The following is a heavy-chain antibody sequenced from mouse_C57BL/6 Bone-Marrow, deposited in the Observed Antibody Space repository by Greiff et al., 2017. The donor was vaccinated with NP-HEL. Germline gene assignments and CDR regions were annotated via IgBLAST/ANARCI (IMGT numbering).Heavy chain of an antibody. D-gene: IGHD2-3*01. V-gene: IGHV1-63*01. CDR3: ARLDGYYDAMDY. Sequence: QVQLKQSGAELVRPGTSVKMSCKASGYTFTNYWIGWAKQRPGHGLEWIGDIYPGGGYTNYNEKFKGKATLTADKSSSTAYMQFSSLTSEDSAIYYCARLDGYYDAMDYWGQGTSGTVSS. CDR2: IYPGGGYT. J-gene: IGHJ4*01. CDR1: GYTFTNYW.